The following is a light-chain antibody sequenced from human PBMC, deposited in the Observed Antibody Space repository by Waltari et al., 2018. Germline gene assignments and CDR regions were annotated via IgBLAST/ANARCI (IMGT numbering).Light chain of an antibody. J-gene: IGKJ4*01. CDR1: QTISGSW. Sequence: EIVLTQSPGTLSLSPGERATLSCRASQTISGSWLTWYQQKPGQAPRLVIYGASIRATAIPDRFSGSGSGTDFTLTISRLEPEDFAVYYCQQYDDSSVTFGGGTKVEIK. CDR3: QQYDDSSVT. V-gene: IGKV3-20*01. CDR2: GAS.